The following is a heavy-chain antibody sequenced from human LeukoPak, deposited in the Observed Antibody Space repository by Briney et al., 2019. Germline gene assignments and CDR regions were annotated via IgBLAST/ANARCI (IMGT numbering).Heavy chain of an antibody. CDR2: INPSGGST. J-gene: IGHJ3*02. Sequence: GASVKVSCKASGYTFTTYYMHWVRQAPGQGLEWMGIINPSGGSTIYAQKFQGRVTMTRDTSTSTVYMELSSLSSEDTAVYYCASAAPDAFDIWGQGTMVTVSS. CDR1: GYTFTTYY. V-gene: IGHV1-46*01. D-gene: IGHD6-13*01. CDR3: ASAAPDAFDI.